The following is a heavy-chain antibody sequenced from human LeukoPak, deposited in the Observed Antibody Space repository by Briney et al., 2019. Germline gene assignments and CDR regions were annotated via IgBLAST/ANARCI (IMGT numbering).Heavy chain of an antibody. CDR1: GGTFSSYA. CDR2: IIPIFGTA. D-gene: IGHD3-9*01. Sequence: ASVKVSCKASGGTFSSYAISWVRQAPGQGLEWMGGIIPIFGTANYAQKFQGRVTITADESTSTAYMELSSLRPEDTAVYYCATSYYDILTGRDYYYYGMDVWGKGTTVTVSS. V-gene: IGHV1-69*01. J-gene: IGHJ6*04. CDR3: ATSYYDILTGRDYYYYGMDV.